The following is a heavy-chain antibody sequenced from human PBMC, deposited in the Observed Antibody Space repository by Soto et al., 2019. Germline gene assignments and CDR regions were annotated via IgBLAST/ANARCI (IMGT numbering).Heavy chain of an antibody. D-gene: IGHD2-2*03. Sequence: QVQLVESGGDVVQPGRSLRLSCLASGFDFSNNVLHWVRQAPGKGLEWVAVSSPAGALKFYGDPVKGRFTISRDNSKSTLFLEMNSLRPDDTAMYYCALDNIPGAPDYFDHWGQGTLVTVSS. J-gene: IGHJ4*02. CDR2: SSPAGALK. V-gene: IGHV3-30-3*01. CDR3: ALDNIPGAPDYFDH. CDR1: GFDFSNNV.